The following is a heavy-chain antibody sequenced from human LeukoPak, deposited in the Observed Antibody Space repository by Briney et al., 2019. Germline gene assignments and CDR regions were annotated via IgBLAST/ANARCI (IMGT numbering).Heavy chain of an antibody. V-gene: IGHV3-21*01. D-gene: IGHD1-26*01. CDR2: ISSSSTYM. CDR3: ARDISDDY. J-gene: IGHJ4*02. CDR1: GFTFSSYS. Sequence: HPGGSLGLSCGASGFTFSSYSMSWVRQAPGKGLEWVSCISSSSTYMLYADSAKGRFTISRDNAKNSLYLQMNSLRAEDTAVYYCARDISDDYWGQGTLVTVSS.